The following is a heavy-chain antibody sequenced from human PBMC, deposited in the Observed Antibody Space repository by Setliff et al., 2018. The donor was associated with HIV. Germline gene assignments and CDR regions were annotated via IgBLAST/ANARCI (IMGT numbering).Heavy chain of an antibody. Sequence: PSETLSLTCTVSGGSISTYYWSWIRQAPGRGLEWIGYIYYTGRTNYNPSLKSRVTMSLDSSKNQFSLKVTSVTAADTAVYYCGRQVPVPGVAVTPIDYWGQGTLVTVSS. D-gene: IGHD3-22*01. CDR3: GRQVPVPGVAVTPIDY. CDR2: IYYTGRT. J-gene: IGHJ4*02. V-gene: IGHV4-59*08. CDR1: GGSISTYY.